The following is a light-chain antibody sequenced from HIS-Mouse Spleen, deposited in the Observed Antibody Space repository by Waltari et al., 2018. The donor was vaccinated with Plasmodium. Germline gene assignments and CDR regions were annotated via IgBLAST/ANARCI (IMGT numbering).Light chain of an antibody. J-gene: IGLJ3*02. Sequence: QSALTQPASVSGSPGQSLTISCTATSRHLVSYNLVSWYQQHPGKAPKLMIYEGSKRPSGVSNRFSGSKSGNTASLTISGLQAEDEADYYCCSYAGSSTWVFGGGTKLTVL. CDR3: CSYAGSSTWV. CDR2: EGS. CDR1: SRHLVSYNL. V-gene: IGLV2-23*01.